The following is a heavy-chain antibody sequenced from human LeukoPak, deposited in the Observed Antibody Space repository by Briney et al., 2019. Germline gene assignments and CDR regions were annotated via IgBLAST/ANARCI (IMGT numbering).Heavy chain of an antibody. J-gene: IGHJ4*02. CDR2: IYSGGST. V-gene: IGHV3-66*01. D-gene: IGHD1-26*01. CDR1: GFTVSSSY. CDR3: ARSSAPLQVGDFDY. Sequence: GGSLRLSCAASGFTVSSSYMNWVRQAPGKGLEWVSVIYSGGSTYYADSVKGRVTISRGNSKNTLYLQMNSLRAEDTAVYYCARSSAPLQVGDFDYWGQGTLVTVSS.